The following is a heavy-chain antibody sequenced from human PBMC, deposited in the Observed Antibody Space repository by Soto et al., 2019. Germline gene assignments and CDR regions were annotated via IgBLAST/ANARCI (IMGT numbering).Heavy chain of an antibody. Sequence: PGGSLRLSCAASGFTFSSYGIHWVRQTPGKGLEWIAVISYDGSNKYYADSVKGRFTISRDNSKNRLYPQMRSLRTEETAVYYCAKAEAKGGWYGGDYCLDNWGQATLVTLTS. V-gene: IGHV3-30*18. D-gene: IGHD6-19*01. CDR1: GFTFSSYG. CDR3: AKAEAKGGWYGGDYCLDN. CDR2: ISYDGSNK. J-gene: IGHJ4*02.